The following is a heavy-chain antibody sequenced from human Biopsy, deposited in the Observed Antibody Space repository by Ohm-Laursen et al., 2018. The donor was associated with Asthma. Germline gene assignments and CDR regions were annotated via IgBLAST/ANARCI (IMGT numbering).Heavy chain of an antibody. CDR3: ARQSGQEYGDSSGFDI. CDR1: GFVFSQCG. Sequence: SLRLSCAASGFVFSQCGMHWARQGPGKGLEWVALVSSDGHNKYYEDSVKGRFTISRDNSRDRLYLQINRLTVEDSAVYFCARQSGQEYGDSSGFDIWGQGTKVAVSS. D-gene: IGHD3-22*01. V-gene: IGHV3-30*03. CDR2: VSSDGHNK. J-gene: IGHJ3*02.